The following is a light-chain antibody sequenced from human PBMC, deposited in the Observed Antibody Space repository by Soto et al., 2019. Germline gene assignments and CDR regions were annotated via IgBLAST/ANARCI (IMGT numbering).Light chain of an antibody. CDR3: QSYDSSLGGNYV. V-gene: IGLV1-40*01. CDR2: GST. J-gene: IGLJ1*01. CDR1: SSNIGAGYD. Sequence: VLAQPPAVSGAPGQRVTISCTGSSSNIGAGYDAHWFQQVPGTAPKLLIYGSTNRPSGVPDRFSGSKSGTSASLAITGLQAEDEADYYCQSYDSSLGGNYVFGTGTKVTVL.